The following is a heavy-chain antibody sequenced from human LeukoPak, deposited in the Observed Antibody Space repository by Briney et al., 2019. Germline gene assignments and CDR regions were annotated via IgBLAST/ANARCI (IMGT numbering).Heavy chain of an antibody. CDR1: GGSISSYY. Sequence: SEILSLTCTVSGGSISSYYWSWIRQPPGKGLEWIGYIYYSGSTNYNPSLKSRVTMSVDTSQNQFSLKVTSVTAADTALYYCARGYTNYGSPDGYYYYYMDVWGKGTTVTVSS. V-gene: IGHV4-59*12. CDR2: IYYSGST. J-gene: IGHJ6*03. CDR3: ARGYTNYGSPDGYYYYYMDV. D-gene: IGHD4-11*01.